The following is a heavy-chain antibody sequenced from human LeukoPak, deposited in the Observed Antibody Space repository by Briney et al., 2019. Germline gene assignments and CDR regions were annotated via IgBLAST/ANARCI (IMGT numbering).Heavy chain of an antibody. CDR2: IYTSGST. V-gene: IGHV4-4*07. J-gene: IGHJ5*02. D-gene: IGHD3-3*01. CDR3: ARAADFWSGSSRWFDP. Sequence: SETLSLTFTVSGGSISSYYWSWIRQPAGKGLEWIGRIYTSGSTNYNPSLKSRVTMSVDTSKNQFSLKLSSVTAADTAVYYCARAADFWSGSSRWFDPWGQGTLVTVSS. CDR1: GGSISSYY.